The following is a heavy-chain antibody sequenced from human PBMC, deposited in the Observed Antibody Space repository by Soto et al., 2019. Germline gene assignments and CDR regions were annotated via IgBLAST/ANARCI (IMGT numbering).Heavy chain of an antibody. D-gene: IGHD6-13*01. CDR1: GFTFSSYS. Sequence: GGSLTLHCAPSGFTFSSYSMNWVRQAPGKGLEWVSYISSSSSTIYYADSVKGRFTISRDNAKNSLYLQMNSLRAEDTAVYYCARDAEFQLVRYNWFDAWGQGNLVTVS. J-gene: IGHJ5*02. CDR3: ARDAEFQLVRYNWFDA. V-gene: IGHV3-48*04. CDR2: ISSSSSTI.